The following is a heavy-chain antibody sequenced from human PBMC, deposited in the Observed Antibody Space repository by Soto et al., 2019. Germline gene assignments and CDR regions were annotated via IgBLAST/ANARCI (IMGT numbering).Heavy chain of an antibody. J-gene: IGHJ4*02. CDR3: ARGCGGDCYYFDY. CDR1: GFTFSSYS. Sequence: GGSLRLSCAASGFTFSSYSMNWVRQAPGKGLEWVSSISSSSSYIYYADSVKVRFTISRDNAKNSLYLQMNSLRAEDAAVYYCARGCGGDCYYFDYWGQGTLVTVSS. D-gene: IGHD2-21*01. CDR2: ISSSSSYI. V-gene: IGHV3-21*01.